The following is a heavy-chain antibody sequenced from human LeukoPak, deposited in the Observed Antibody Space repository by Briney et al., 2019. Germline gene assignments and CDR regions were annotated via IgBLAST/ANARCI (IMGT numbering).Heavy chain of an antibody. Sequence: GGSLRLSCAASGFTFSSYVMQWVRQAPGKGLEWVAVISYDGNNKYYADSVKGRFTISRDNSKNTLYLQMNSLRAEDTAVYYCARASYYDFWSGYSPALYYYGMDVWGQGTTVTVSS. V-gene: IGHV3-30-3*01. CDR2: ISYDGNNK. D-gene: IGHD3-3*01. CDR3: ARASYYDFWSGYSPALYYYGMDV. CDR1: GFTFSSYV. J-gene: IGHJ6*02.